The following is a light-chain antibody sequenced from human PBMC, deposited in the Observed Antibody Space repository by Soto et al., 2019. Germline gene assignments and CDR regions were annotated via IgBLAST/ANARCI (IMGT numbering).Light chain of an antibody. Sequence: NFMLTQPHSVSESPGKTVIISCTRSSGSIARNYVQCYQQRPGSSPTTVIYEDNQRPSGVPDRFSGSIDSSSNSASLTISGLETEDEADYFCQSYDATNQVFGGGTKLTVL. CDR3: QSYDATNQV. J-gene: IGLJ3*02. V-gene: IGLV6-57*01. CDR2: EDN. CDR1: SGSIARNY.